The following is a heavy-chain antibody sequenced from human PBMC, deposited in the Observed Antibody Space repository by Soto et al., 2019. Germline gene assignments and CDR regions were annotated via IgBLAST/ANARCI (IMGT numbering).Heavy chain of an antibody. CDR1: GYTFPSYD. J-gene: IGHJ5*02. V-gene: IGHV1-8*01. D-gene: IGHD3-10*01. Sequence: QVQLVQSGAEVKKPGASVKVSCKASGYTFPSYDINWVRQATGQGLEGMGWMNPNSGNKGYAQKFQGRVTLTRNTSISTAYMELSSLRSEDTAVYYCAREHYGNSAWFDPWGQGTLVTVSS. CDR3: AREHYGNSAWFDP. CDR2: MNPNSGNK.